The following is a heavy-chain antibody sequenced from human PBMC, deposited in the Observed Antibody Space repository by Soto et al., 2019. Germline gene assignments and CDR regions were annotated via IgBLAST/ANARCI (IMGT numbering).Heavy chain of an antibody. CDR3: ARASGSYYQFDY. Sequence: SETLSLTCTVSGGSISNSYWSWIRQSPEKGLEWIGYIYSSGSTNYNPSLNSRVTISVDTSKNQFSLKLSSVTAADTAVYYCARASGSYYQFDYWGQGTLVTVSS. D-gene: IGHD1-26*01. CDR1: GGSISNSY. CDR2: IYSSGST. J-gene: IGHJ4*02. V-gene: IGHV4-59*01.